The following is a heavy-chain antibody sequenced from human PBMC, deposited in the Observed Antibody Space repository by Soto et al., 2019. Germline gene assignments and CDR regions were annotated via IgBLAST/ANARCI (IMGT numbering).Heavy chain of an antibody. Sequence: SETLSLTCTVSGAPISSGTCYWSWIRQHPGKGLEWIGYIYSSGTTYYNPSLKTRVTISLDTSNNQFALKVSSVTAADTAVYYCARDLWFEELSTSYYYYAMDVWGQGTTVTVYS. CDR2: IYSSGTT. V-gene: IGHV4-31*03. D-gene: IGHD3-10*01. J-gene: IGHJ6*02. CDR1: GAPISSGTCY. CDR3: ARDLWFEELSTSYYYYAMDV.